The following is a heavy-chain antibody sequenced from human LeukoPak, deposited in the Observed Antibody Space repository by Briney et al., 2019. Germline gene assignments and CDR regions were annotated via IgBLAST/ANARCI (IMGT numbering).Heavy chain of an antibody. J-gene: IGHJ4*02. Sequence: ASVKVPCKASGYTFTSYGISWVRQAPGQGLEWMGWISAYNGNTNYAQKLQGRVTMTTDTSTSTAYMELRSLRSDDTAVYYCASTELYYDSSGYSPIDFDYWGQGTLVTVSS. CDR2: ISAYNGNT. CDR3: ASTELYYDSSGYSPIDFDY. CDR1: GYTFTSYG. V-gene: IGHV1-18*01. D-gene: IGHD3-22*01.